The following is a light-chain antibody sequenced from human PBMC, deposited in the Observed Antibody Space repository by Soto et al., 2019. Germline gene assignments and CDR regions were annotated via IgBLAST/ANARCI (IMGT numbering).Light chain of an antibody. Sequence: DIQMTQSPSTLSASVGDRVTITCRASQSISSRLAWYQQKPGEAPKLLIYKASSLDSGVPSRFSGSGSGTEFTLTISSLQPDDFATYYFQQYNSYWTFGQGTKVEIK. CDR1: QSISSR. J-gene: IGKJ1*01. CDR2: KAS. V-gene: IGKV1-5*03. CDR3: QQYNSYWT.